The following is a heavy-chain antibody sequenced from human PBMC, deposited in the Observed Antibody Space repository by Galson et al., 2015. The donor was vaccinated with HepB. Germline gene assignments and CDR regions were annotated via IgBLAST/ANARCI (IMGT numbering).Heavy chain of an antibody. CDR1: GFTFSSYA. CDR2: ISGSGGST. D-gene: IGHD2-15*01. V-gene: IGHV3-23*01. CDR3: AKDHRPRDVVVVAATLTLYYYYYGMDV. J-gene: IGHJ6*02. Sequence: SLRLSCAASGFTFSSYAMSWVRQAPGKGLEWVSAISGSGGSTYYADSVKGRFTISRDNSKNTLYLQMNSLRAEDTAVYYCAKDHRPRDVVVVAATLTLYYYYYGMDVWGQGTTVTVSS.